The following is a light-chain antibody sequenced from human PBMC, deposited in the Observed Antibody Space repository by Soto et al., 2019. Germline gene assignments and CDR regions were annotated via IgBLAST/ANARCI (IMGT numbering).Light chain of an antibody. J-gene: IGKJ2*01. Sequence: IQMTQSPSSLSASVGDRVTITCRASQSIASYLNWYQQKPGKAPKLLIYAASSLQSGVPSGFSGSGAGTDFTLPISSLQPEDFATYYCQQSYSAPRTFGQGTRLDIK. CDR3: QQSYSAPRT. CDR2: AAS. V-gene: IGKV1-39*01. CDR1: QSIASY.